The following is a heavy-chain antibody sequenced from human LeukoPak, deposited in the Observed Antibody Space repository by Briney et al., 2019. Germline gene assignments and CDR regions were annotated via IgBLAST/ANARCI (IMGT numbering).Heavy chain of an antibody. J-gene: IGHJ3*02. CDR3: ASSYSSGWYGAFDI. V-gene: IGHV4-4*07. D-gene: IGHD6-19*01. CDR2: IYTSGST. Sequence: SETLSLTCTVSGGSISSYYWSWIRQPAGKGLEWIGRIYTSGSTNYNPSLKSRVTMSVDTSKNQFSLKLSSVTAADTAVYYCASSYSSGWYGAFDIRGQGTMVTVSS. CDR1: GGSISSYY.